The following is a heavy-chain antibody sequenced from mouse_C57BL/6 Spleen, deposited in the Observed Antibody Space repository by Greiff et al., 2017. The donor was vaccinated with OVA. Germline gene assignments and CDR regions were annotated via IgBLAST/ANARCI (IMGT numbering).Heavy chain of an antibody. Sequence: QVQLKESGPELVKPGASVKISCKASGYAFSSSWMNWVKQRPGKGLEWIGRIYPGDGDTNYNGKFKGKATLTADKSSSTAYMQLSSLTSEDSAVYFCARLYGLYAMDYWGQGTSVTVSS. CDR3: ARLYGLYAMDY. V-gene: IGHV1-82*01. D-gene: IGHD2-10*02. CDR2: IYPGDGDT. CDR1: GYAFSSSW. J-gene: IGHJ4*01.